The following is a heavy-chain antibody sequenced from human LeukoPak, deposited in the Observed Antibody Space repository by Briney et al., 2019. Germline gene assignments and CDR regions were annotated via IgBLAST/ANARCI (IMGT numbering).Heavy chain of an antibody. CDR1: GGSISSGGYY. V-gene: IGHV4-30-2*01. Sequence: SETLSLTCTVSGGSISSGGYYWSWIRQPPGKGLEWIGYIYHSGSTYYNPSLKSRVTISVDRSKNQFSLKLTSVTAADTAVYYCARGIAAASERALDIWGQGTTVTVSS. CDR2: IYHSGST. CDR3: ARGIAAASERALDI. D-gene: IGHD6-13*01. J-gene: IGHJ3*02.